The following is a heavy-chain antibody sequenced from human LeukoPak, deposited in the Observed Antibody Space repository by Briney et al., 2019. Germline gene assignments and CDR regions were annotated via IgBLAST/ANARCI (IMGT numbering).Heavy chain of an antibody. CDR3: ARTAGRTFDY. J-gene: IGHJ4*02. Sequence: GASVKVSCKASGYTFTGYPINWVRQATGQGLEWMGIINPSGGSTSYAQKFQGRVTMTRDTSTSTVYMELSSLRSEDTAVYYCARTAGRTFDYWGQGTLVTVSS. V-gene: IGHV1-46*01. D-gene: IGHD6-6*01. CDR2: INPSGGST. CDR1: GYTFTGYP.